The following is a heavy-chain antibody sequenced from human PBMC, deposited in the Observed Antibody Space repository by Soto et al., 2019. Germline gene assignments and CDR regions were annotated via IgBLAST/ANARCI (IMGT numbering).Heavy chain of an antibody. V-gene: IGHV4-39*01. CDR2: IYYSGST. J-gene: IGHJ3*02. D-gene: IGHD3-16*01. CDR1: GGSISSSSYY. Sequence: QLQLQESGPGLVKPSETLSLTCTVSGGSISSSSYYWGWIRQPPGKGLEWIGSIYYSGSTYYNPTLKSRVTLSVDTSKNQFSLKLSSVTAADTAVYYCARHFRGEARNDAFDIWGQGTMVTVSS. CDR3: ARHFRGEARNDAFDI.